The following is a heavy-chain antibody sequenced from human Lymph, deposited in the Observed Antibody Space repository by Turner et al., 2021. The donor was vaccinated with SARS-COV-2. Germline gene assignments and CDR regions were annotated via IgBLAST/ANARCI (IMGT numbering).Heavy chain of an antibody. D-gene: IGHD4-17*01. Sequence: EVQLVESGGGLVKPGGSLSLSCAASGFTFSSYSMNWVRQAPGKGLEWVSSISSSSSYIYYADSGKGRFTISRDNAKNSLYLQMNSLRAEDTAVYYCARGDYGDYGTVYFDYWGQGTLVTVSS. CDR1: GFTFSSYS. CDR2: ISSSSSYI. V-gene: IGHV3-21*01. J-gene: IGHJ4*02. CDR3: ARGDYGDYGTVYFDY.